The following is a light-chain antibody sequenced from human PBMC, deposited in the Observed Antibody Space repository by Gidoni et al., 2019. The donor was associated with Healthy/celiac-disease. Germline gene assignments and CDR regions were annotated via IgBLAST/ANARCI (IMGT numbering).Light chain of an antibody. CDR3: QQYNNWRS. Sequence: IVLPPSPPTLSVSPGERATRSCRGSQSVSSNLAWYQQKPGQAPRLLIYGPSTRATGIPARFSGSGYGKEFTLTISSLQSEDFADYYCQQYNNWRSFGQGTKVEIK. CDR2: GPS. V-gene: IGKV3-15*01. J-gene: IGKJ1*01. CDR1: QSVSSN.